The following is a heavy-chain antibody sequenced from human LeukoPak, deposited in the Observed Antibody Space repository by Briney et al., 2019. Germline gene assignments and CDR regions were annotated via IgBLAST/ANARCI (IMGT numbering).Heavy chain of an antibody. CDR2: INPSGGST. D-gene: IGHD6-6*01. CDR3: ALAARYYYYGMDV. Sequence: ASVTVSCKASGYTFTNYYMHWVRQAPGQGLERMGIINPSGGSTSYAQKFQGRLTMTRDTSTSTVYMELSSLRSEDTAVYYCALAARYYYYGMDVWGQGTTVTVSS. CDR1: GYTFTNYY. J-gene: IGHJ6*02. V-gene: IGHV1-46*01.